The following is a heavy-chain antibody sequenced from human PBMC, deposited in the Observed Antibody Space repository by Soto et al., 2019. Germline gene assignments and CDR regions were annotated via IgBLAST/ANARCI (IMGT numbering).Heavy chain of an antibody. V-gene: IGHV3-23*01. CDR3: AKDADPYYDFWSGYYFGPYYFDY. J-gene: IGHJ4*02. CDR2: ISGSGGST. Sequence: PGGSLRLSCAASGFTFSSYAMSWVRQAPGKGLEWVSAISGSGGSTYYADSVKGRFTISRDNSKNTLYLQMNSLRAEDTAVYYCAKDADPYYDFWSGYYFGPYYFDYWGQGTLVTVSS. CDR1: GFTFSSYA. D-gene: IGHD3-3*01.